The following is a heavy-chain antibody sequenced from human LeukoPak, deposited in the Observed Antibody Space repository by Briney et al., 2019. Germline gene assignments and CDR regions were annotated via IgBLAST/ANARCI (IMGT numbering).Heavy chain of an antibody. CDR1: GGSISSYY. Sequence: SETLSLTCTVSGGSISSYYWSWIRQPPGKGLEWIGHIHNSGNTNYNPSLKSRVTLSVDTSKNQFSLKLSSVTAADTAVYYCAREGTTGRNLNWFDSWGQGTLLTVSS. J-gene: IGHJ5*01. CDR3: AREGTTGRNLNWFDS. CDR2: IHNSGNT. V-gene: IGHV4-59*01. D-gene: IGHD1-1*01.